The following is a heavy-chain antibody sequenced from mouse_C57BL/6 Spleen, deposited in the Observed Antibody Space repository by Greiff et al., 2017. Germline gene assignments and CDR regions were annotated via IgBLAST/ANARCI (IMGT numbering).Heavy chain of an antibody. CDR3: ARGEGFDY. CDR2: INPSSGYT. Sequence: QVQLQQSGAELAKPGASVKLSCKASGYTFTSYWMHWVKQRPGQGLEWIGYINPSSGYTKYNQKFKDKATLTADKSPSTAYMQLSSLTYEDSAVYYCARGEGFDYWGQGTTLTVSS. J-gene: IGHJ2*01. CDR1: GYTFTSYW. V-gene: IGHV1-7*01.